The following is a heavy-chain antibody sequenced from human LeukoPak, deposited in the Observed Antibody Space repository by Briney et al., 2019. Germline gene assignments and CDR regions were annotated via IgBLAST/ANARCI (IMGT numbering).Heavy chain of an antibody. D-gene: IGHD2-21*01. V-gene: IGHV4-59*11. CDR3: ARDRSTLAYCGGDCYRAPDY. J-gene: IGHJ4*02. CDR1: GVSINSHY. CDR2: IYYTGTT. Sequence: SETLSLTCTVSGVSINSHYWNWIRQPPGKGLEWIGHIYYTGTTNYNPSLKSRVTISVDRSKNHFSLKLKSVTNADTAVYYCARDRSTLAYCGGDCYRAPDYWGQGTLVTVSS.